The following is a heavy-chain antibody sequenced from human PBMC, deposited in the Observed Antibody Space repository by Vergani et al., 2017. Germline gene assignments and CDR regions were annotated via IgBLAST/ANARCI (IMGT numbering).Heavy chain of an antibody. V-gene: IGHV4-4*02. CDR2: IYHSGST. Sequence: QLQLQESGPGLVKPSGTLSLTCAVSGGSISSSNWWSWVRQPPGKGLEWIGEIYHSGSTNYNPSLKSRVTISVDQSKNQFSLKLSAVTAADTAVYYCERDRFSMVRGVTVRAFDIWGQGTMVTVSS. J-gene: IGHJ3*02. D-gene: IGHD3-10*01. CDR1: GGSISSSNW. CDR3: ERDRFSMVRGVTVRAFDI.